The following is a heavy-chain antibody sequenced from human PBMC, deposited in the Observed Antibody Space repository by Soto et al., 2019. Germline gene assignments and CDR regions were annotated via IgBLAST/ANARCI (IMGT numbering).Heavy chain of an antibody. D-gene: IGHD5-12*01. CDR3: ARVTRAGGLHYF. J-gene: IGHJ4*02. CDR2: ISSSCSYI. Sequence: GWDLRISCAASGFTLSSYTMNWVRQAPGKGLEWVSSISSSCSYIYYADSVNGRFHISRDNAKNSLYLQMNSLRAEDTAVYFGARVTRAGGLHYFCGQGSPVIVSA. V-gene: IGHV3-21*01. CDR1: GFTLSSYT.